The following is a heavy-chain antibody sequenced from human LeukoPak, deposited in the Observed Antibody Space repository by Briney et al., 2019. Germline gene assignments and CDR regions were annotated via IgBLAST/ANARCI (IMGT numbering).Heavy chain of an antibody. Sequence: PGGSLRLSCAASGFTFSSYGMNWVRQAPGKGLEWGSFVSIGGSFIYYADSVKGRFTISRDDAKNSLYLEMNSLTAEDTAEYYCARNKINTVTTGWYFDLWGRGTLVSVSS. V-gene: IGHV3-21*01. J-gene: IGHJ2*01. D-gene: IGHD4-17*01. CDR1: GFTFSSYG. CDR3: ARNKINTVTTGWYFDL. CDR2: VSIGGSFI.